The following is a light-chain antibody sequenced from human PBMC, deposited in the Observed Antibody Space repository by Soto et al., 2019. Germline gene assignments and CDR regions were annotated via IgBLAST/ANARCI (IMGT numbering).Light chain of an antibody. J-gene: IGKJ5*01. Sequence: ELALTQSPATLCFSQVGIGTHSWRASQSISTYLAWYKQKPGQAPRIFIYDASSRATGITARFSGSGYGTDLNLTISSIQQEEWAVDDGKQRSKWKITGGQGTRVEIK. CDR1: QSISTY. CDR2: DAS. CDR3: KQRSKWKIT. V-gene: IGKV3-11*01.